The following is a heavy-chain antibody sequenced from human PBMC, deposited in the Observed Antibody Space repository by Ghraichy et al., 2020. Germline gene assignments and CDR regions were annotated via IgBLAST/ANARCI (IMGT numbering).Heavy chain of an antibody. CDR1: GGSISSGGYY. CDR2: IYYSGST. J-gene: IGHJ4*02. D-gene: IGHD5-12*01. Sequence: SETLSLTCTVSGGSISSGGYYWSWIRQHPGKGLEWIGYIYYSGSTYYNPSLKSRVTISVDTSKNQFSLKLSSVTAADTAVYYCARGGSREYSGYEIDYWGQGTLVTVSS. CDR3: ARGGSREYSGYEIDY. V-gene: IGHV4-31*03.